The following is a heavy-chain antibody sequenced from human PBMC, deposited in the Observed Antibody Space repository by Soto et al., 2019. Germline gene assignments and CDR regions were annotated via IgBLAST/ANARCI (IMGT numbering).Heavy chain of an antibody. J-gene: IGHJ1*01. D-gene: IGHD3-16*01. Sequence: SLRLSCGPSGFIFRNYWMSWVRQFPGKGLEWVAHIKEDGSDKYYGDSVKGRFIISRDNAKNSLFLQMNGLRAEDTAVYYCATTLTTSAEYFQYWGQGTLVTVSS. CDR3: ATTLTTSAEYFQY. CDR1: GFIFRNYW. CDR2: IKEDGSDK. V-gene: IGHV3-7*01.